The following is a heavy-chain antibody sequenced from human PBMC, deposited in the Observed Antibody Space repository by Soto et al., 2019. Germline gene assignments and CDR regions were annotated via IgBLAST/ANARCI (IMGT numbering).Heavy chain of an antibody. CDR2: IYSSGTT. J-gene: IGHJ5*02. CDR3: ARGPGSYNSFDL. D-gene: IGHD3-10*01. V-gene: IGHV4-4*07. CDR1: GGSISSYY. Sequence: SETLSLTCVVSGGSISSYYWSWLRQSAGKGLEWIGRIYSSGTTNYNPSLKSRVTMAGDTSKNQFSLKLTSVTAADTAVYYCARGPGSYNSFDLWGQGTLVTSPQ.